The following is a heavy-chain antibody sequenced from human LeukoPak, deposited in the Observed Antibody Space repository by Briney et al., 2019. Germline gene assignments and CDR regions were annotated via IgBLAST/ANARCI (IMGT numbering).Heavy chain of an antibody. V-gene: IGHV4-39*01. CDR2: IYYSGST. Sequence: PSETLSLTCTVSGGSISSSSYYWGWIRQPPGKGLEWIGSIYYSGSTYYNPSLKSRVTISVDTSKNQFSLKLSSVTAADTAVYYCASYYYDSSGYYSYAFDIWDQGTMVTVSS. D-gene: IGHD3-22*01. J-gene: IGHJ3*02. CDR1: GGSISSSSYY. CDR3: ASYYYDSSGYYSYAFDI.